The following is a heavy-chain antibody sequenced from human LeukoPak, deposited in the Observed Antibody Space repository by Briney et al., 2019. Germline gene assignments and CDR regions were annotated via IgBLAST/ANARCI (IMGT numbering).Heavy chain of an antibody. CDR1: GYIFSDYY. D-gene: IGHD1-26*01. Sequence: ASVKVSCKASGYIFSDYYMHWVRQAPGRGLEWMGRISPNSGGTNYPQKFLGRVTMTRDTSISTAYMELSGLRSGDTAIYYCAKDTRSGSYTDALDIWGQGTLVTVSS. CDR2: ISPNSGGT. J-gene: IGHJ3*02. CDR3: AKDTRSGSYTDALDI. V-gene: IGHV1-2*06.